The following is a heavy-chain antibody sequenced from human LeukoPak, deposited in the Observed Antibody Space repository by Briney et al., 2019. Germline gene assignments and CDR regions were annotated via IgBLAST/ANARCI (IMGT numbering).Heavy chain of an antibody. CDR1: GFTFSSYG. CDR2: IWYDGSNK. Sequence: GGSLRLSCAASGFTFSSYGMHWVRQAPGKGLEWVAVIWYDGSNKYYADSVKGRFTISRDNPKNTLYLQMNSLRAEDTAVYYCARTNRIGSSCIDYWGQGTLVTVSS. V-gene: IGHV3-33*01. J-gene: IGHJ4*02. D-gene: IGHD6-13*01. CDR3: ARTNRIGSSCIDY.